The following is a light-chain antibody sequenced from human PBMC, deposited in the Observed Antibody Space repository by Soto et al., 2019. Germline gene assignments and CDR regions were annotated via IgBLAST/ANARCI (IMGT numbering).Light chain of an antibody. CDR1: SSDVGGYNY. V-gene: IGLV2-14*01. Sequence: QSALTQPPSVSGSPGQSVTISCTGTSSDVGGYNYVSWYQQHPGKAPKLMIYDVSNRPSGVPDRFSGSKSGNTASLTISGLHADEEAYYYCTSYTSITAWVFGGGTKVTVL. CDR2: DVS. J-gene: IGLJ3*02. CDR3: TSYTSITAWV.